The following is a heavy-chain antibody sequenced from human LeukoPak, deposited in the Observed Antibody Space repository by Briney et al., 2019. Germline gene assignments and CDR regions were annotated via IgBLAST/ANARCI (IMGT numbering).Heavy chain of an antibody. J-gene: IGHJ4*02. CDR1: GFTFSNYW. D-gene: IGHD1-14*01. CDR2: IKEGGSET. Sequence: GGSLRLSCVTSGFTFSNYWMTWVRQAPGKGLEWVANIKEGGSETYYVDSVKGRFTISRDNAKNSLYLQMNSLRVEDTAVYYCTRKPIDYWGQGTLVTVSS. V-gene: IGHV3-7*01. CDR3: TRKPIDY.